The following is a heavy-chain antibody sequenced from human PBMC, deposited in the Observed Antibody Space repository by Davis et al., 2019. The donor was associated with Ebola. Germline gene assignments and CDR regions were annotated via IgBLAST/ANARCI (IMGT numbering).Heavy chain of an antibody. J-gene: IGHJ4*02. Sequence: AASVKVSCKASGYTFTGYYMHWVRQAPGQGLEWMGRIIPILGIANYAQKFQGRITITADKSTSTAYMELSSLRSEDTAVYYCARDLGGPAIRRGDYWGQGTLVTVSS. CDR3: ARDLGGPAIRRGDY. CDR1: GYTFTGYY. D-gene: IGHD2-15*01. CDR2: IIPILGIA. V-gene: IGHV1-69*04.